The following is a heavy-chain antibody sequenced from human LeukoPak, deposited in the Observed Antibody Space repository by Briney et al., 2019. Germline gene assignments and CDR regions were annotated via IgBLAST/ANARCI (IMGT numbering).Heavy chain of an antibody. CDR1: GYSFTIYW. V-gene: IGHV5-51*01. Sequence: GESLKISCKGSGYSFTIYWIGWVRQMPGKGLEWMGIIYPGDSDTRYSPSFQGQVTISADKSISTAYLQWSSLKASDTAMYYCARHLSDYGGNKYYFDYWGQGTLVTVSS. J-gene: IGHJ4*02. CDR2: IYPGDSDT. CDR3: ARHLSDYGGNKYYFDY. D-gene: IGHD4-23*01.